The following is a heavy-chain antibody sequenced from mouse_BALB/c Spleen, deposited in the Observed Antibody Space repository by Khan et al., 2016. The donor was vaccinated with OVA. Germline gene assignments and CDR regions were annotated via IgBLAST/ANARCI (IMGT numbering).Heavy chain of an antibody. CDR1: GLSLTNYG. Sequence: QVQLKESGPGLVAPSQSLSITCTVSGLSLTNYGISWIRQPPGKGLEWLGVIWGDGSTNYHSALISRLSINKDNSKSQVFLQLNSLQTDDTATYYCAIIYDGYDWFTYWGQGTLVTVSA. D-gene: IGHD2-2*01. CDR3: AIIYDGYDWFTY. CDR2: IWGDGST. V-gene: IGHV2-3*01. J-gene: IGHJ3*01.